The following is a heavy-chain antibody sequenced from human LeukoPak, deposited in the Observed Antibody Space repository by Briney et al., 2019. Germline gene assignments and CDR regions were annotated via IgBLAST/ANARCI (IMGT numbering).Heavy chain of an antibody. Sequence: SETLSLTCTVSGGSISSYYWSWIRQPPGKGLEWIGYIYYSGSTNYNPSLKSRVTISVDTSENQFSLKLTSVTAADTAVYFCARRLSIGLNDYWGQGTLVTVSS. CDR2: IYYSGST. CDR3: ARRLSIGLNDY. J-gene: IGHJ4*02. CDR1: GGSISSYY. D-gene: IGHD3-22*01. V-gene: IGHV4-59*08.